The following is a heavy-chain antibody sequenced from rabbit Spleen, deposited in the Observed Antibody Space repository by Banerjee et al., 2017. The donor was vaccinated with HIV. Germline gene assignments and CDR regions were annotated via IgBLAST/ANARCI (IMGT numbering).Heavy chain of an antibody. D-gene: IGHD6-1*01. V-gene: IGHV1S40*01. CDR1: GFSFSSNDY. CDR3: ARGFYTDGSVVFAYAFNL. Sequence: QSLEESGGDLVKPGASLTLTCTASGFSFSSNDYMCWVRQAPGKGLGWIACIAAGSGGTTYYANWAKGRFTISKTSSTTVTLQMTSLTAADTATYFCARGFYTDGSVVFAYAFNLWGPGTLVTVS. CDR2: IAAGSGGTT. J-gene: IGHJ4*01.